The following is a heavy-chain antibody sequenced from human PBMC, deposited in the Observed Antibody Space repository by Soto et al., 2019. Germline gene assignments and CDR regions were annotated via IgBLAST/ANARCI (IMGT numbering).Heavy chain of an antibody. CDR3: ARDLSSSSWYYGGGYYYYGMDV. V-gene: IGHV4-4*02. Sequence: SETLSLTCAVSGGSISSSNWWSWVRQPPGKGLEWIGEIYHSGSTNYNPSLKSRVTISVDKSKNQFSLKLSSVTAADTAVYYCARDLSSSSWYYGGGYYYYGMDVWGQGTTVTVSS. J-gene: IGHJ6*02. D-gene: IGHD6-13*01. CDR2: IYHSGST. CDR1: GGSISSSNW.